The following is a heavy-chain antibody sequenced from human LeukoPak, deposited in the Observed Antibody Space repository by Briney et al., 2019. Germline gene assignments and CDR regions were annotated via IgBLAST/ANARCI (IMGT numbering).Heavy chain of an antibody. CDR2: ISYDGSDK. Sequence: PGRSLRLSCAASRFTFSNYVMHWVRQAPGKGLEWVAVISYDGSDKYYADSVKGRFTISRDNSKNTLYLQMNSLRAEDTAVYYCAKGLRKLIVGVTDHYFDYWGQGNLVTVSS. J-gene: IGHJ4*02. CDR1: RFTFSNYV. CDR3: AKGLRKLIVGVTDHYFDY. D-gene: IGHD1-26*01. V-gene: IGHV3-30*18.